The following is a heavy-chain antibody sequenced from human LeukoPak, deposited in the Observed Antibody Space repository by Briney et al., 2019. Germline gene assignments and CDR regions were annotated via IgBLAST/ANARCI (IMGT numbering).Heavy chain of an antibody. CDR3: ARAGWIITSGIDY. J-gene: IGHJ4*02. Sequence: PSETLSLTCTVSGGSISSSSYYWAWIRQPPGKGLEWIGTIYHIGSTYYNPSLESRVTISVDTSKNEFSLNLNSVTAADTAVYYCARAGWIITSGIDYWGQGALVTVSS. CDR1: GGSISSSSYY. V-gene: IGHV4-39*07. CDR2: IYHIGST. D-gene: IGHD1-20*01.